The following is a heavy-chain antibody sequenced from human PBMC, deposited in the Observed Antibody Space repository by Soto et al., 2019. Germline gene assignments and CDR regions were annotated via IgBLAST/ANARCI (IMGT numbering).Heavy chain of an antibody. Sequence: QVQLVESGGGVVQPGRSLRLSCAASGFTFSSYAMHWVRQAPGKGLEWVAVISYDGSNKYYADSVKGRFTISRDNSKNTLYLQMNSLRAEDTAVYYCARAWDTDYWGQGTLVTVSS. V-gene: IGHV3-30-3*01. J-gene: IGHJ4*02. CDR3: ARAWDTDY. CDR1: GFTFSSYA. D-gene: IGHD5-18*01. CDR2: ISYDGSNK.